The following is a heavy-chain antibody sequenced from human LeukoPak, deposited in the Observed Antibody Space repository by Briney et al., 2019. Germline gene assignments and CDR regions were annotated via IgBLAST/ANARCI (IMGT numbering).Heavy chain of an antibody. V-gene: IGHV3-7*01. Sequence: GGSLRLSCAASGFTLSSYRMTWVRQAPGKGLEWEANIKEDGSDKYYVDSVKGRFTISRDNAQNSLYLQMNSLRAEDTAVYCCARDTSGKSGWHYFEYWGQGTLVTVSS. CDR3: ARDTSGKSGWHYFEY. D-gene: IGHD6-19*01. CDR1: GFTLSSYR. J-gene: IGHJ4*02. CDR2: IKEDGSDK.